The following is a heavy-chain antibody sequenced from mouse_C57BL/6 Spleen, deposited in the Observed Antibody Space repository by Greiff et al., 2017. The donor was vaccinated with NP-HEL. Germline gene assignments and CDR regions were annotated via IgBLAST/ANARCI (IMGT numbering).Heavy chain of an antibody. CDR1: GYTFTDYY. D-gene: IGHD1-2*01. Sequence: VQLQQSGPELVKPGASVKISCKASGYTFTDYYMNWVKQSHGKSLEWIGDINPNNGGTSYNQKFKGKATLTVDKSSSTAYMELRSLTSEDSAVYYCASGGYGYAMDYWGQGTSVTVSS. J-gene: IGHJ4*01. CDR2: INPNNGGT. CDR3: ASGGYGYAMDY. V-gene: IGHV1-26*01.